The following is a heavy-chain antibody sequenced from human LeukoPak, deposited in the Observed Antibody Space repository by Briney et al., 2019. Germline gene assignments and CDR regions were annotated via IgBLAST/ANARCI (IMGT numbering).Heavy chain of an antibody. CDR2: INHSGST. CDR3: ARAHKYCSSTSCYTVYFQH. V-gene: IGHV4-34*01. D-gene: IGHD2-2*02. CDR1: GGSFSGYY. J-gene: IGHJ1*01. Sequence: PSETLSLTCAVYGGSFSGYYWSWIRHPPGKGVEWIGEINHSGSTNYNPSLTSRVTISVDTSKNQFSLKLSSVTAADTAVYYCARAHKYCSSTSCYTVYFQHWGQGTLVTVSS.